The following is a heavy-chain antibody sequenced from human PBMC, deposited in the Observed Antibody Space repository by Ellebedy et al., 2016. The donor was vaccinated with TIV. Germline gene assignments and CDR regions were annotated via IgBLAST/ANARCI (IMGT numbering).Heavy chain of an antibody. V-gene: IGHV3-23*01. Sequence: GGSLRLSXAASGFKFRKYAMSWVRQAPGKGLEWVSSMYSGDGDTFYADSVRGWFTVSRDNSRNTLYLVMNSLRAEDTAVYYCARGNSGYDWADYYGMDVWGQGTTATVSS. D-gene: IGHD5-12*01. CDR1: GFKFRKYA. CDR3: ARGNSGYDWADYYGMDV. CDR2: MYSGDGDT. J-gene: IGHJ6*02.